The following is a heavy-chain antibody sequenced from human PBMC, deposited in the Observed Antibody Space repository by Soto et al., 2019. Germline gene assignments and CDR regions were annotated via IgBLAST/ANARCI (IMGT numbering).Heavy chain of an antibody. J-gene: IGHJ6*02. V-gene: IGHV3-43*01. D-gene: IGHD2-15*01. CDR2: ISWDGGST. CDR1: GFTFDDYT. Sequence: GGSLRLSCAASGFTFDDYTMHWVRQAPGKGRKWVSLISWDGGSTYYADSVKGRFTISRDNSKNSLYLQMNSLRTEDTALYYCAKATSTYGGYYYGMDVWGQGTTVTVSS. CDR3: AKATSTYGGYYYGMDV.